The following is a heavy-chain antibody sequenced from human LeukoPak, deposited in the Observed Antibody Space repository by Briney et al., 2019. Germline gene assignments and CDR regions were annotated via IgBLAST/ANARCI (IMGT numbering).Heavy chain of an antibody. D-gene: IGHD2-15*01. CDR3: ARGRRRYSSRDNWFDP. CDR1: GYTFTSYG. J-gene: IGHJ5*02. Sequence: ASVKVSCTASGYTFTSYGISWVRQAPGQGLEWMGWMNPNSGNTGYAQKFQGRVTMTRNTSISTAYMELSSLRSEDTAVYYCARGRRRYSSRDNWFDPWGQGTLVTVSS. CDR2: MNPNSGNT. V-gene: IGHV1-8*02.